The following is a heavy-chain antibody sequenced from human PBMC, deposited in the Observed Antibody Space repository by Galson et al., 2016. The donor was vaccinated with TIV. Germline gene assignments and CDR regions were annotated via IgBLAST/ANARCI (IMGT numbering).Heavy chain of an antibody. CDR2: FDPEDGET. V-gene: IGHV1-24*01. Sequence: SVKVSCKVSGYTLTELSMHWVRQAPGKGLEWMGGFDPEDGETIYAQKFQGRVTTTEDTSTDTAYMELSSLRSEDTAVYYCATSRGRYFDWLFGYWGQGTLVTVSS. CDR1: GYTLTELS. CDR3: ATSRGRYFDWLFGY. J-gene: IGHJ4*02. D-gene: IGHD3-9*01.